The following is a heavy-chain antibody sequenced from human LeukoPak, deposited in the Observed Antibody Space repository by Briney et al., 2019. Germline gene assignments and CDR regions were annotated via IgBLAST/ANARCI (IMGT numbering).Heavy chain of an antibody. J-gene: IGHJ4*02. D-gene: IGHD3-9*01. V-gene: IGHV3-30*04. CDR3: ARDLGDFYYISLDFDY. CDR2: ISYDGSNK. Sequence: PGGSLRLSCAASGFTFSINALHWVRQAPGKGLEWVAVISYDGSNKYYADSVKGRFTISRDNSKNTLYLQMNSLRVEDTAVYYCARDLGDFYYISLDFDYWGQGAPVTVSS. CDR1: GFTFSINA.